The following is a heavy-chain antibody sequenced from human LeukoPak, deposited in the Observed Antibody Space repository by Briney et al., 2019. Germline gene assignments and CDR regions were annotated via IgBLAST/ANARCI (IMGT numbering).Heavy chain of an antibody. CDR1: GFTFSNYW. Sequence: PGGSLRLSCAASGFTFSNYWMNWVRQAPGKGLEWLSYISSSTNTIYYADSVKGRFTISRDNAKNSLYLQMNGLGAEDTAVYYCARELNGYGYYFFDYWGPGTLVTVSS. CDR3: ARELNGYGYYFFDY. J-gene: IGHJ4*02. V-gene: IGHV3-48*04. D-gene: IGHD3-16*01. CDR2: ISSSTNTI.